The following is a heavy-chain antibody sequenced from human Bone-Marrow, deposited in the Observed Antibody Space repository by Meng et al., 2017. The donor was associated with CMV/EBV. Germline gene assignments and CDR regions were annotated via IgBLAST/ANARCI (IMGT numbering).Heavy chain of an antibody. D-gene: IGHD3-3*01. CDR3: ARDRCDFWSGYFCY. CDR2: IKQDGSEK. V-gene: IGHV3-7*01. J-gene: IGHJ4*02. Sequence: GGSLRLSCAASGFTFSSYWMSWVRQAPGKGLEWVANIKQDGSEKYYVDSVKGRFTISRDNAKNSLYLQMNSLRAEDTAVYYCARDRCDFWSGYFCYWGQGTLVPVSS. CDR1: GFTFSSYW.